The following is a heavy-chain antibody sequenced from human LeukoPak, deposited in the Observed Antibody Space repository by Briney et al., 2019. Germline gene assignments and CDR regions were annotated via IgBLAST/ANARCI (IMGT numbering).Heavy chain of an antibody. J-gene: IGHJ4*02. Sequence: GGSLRLSCAAFGFTVSSNYMSWVRQAPGKGLEWVSVIYSGGSTYYADSVKGRFTISRDNSKNTLYLQMNSLRAEDTAVYYCAREPDSSSRDGYNQFSNYWGQGTLVTVSS. D-gene: IGHD5-24*01. CDR2: IYSGGST. V-gene: IGHV3-66*01. CDR1: GFTVSSNY. CDR3: AREPDSSSRDGYNQFSNY.